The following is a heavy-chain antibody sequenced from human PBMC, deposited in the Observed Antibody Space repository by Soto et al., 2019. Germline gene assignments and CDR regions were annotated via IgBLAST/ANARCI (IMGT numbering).Heavy chain of an antibody. V-gene: IGHV4-30-4*02. J-gene: IGHJ6*02. D-gene: IGHD1-20*01. Sequence: SDTLSLNCTVSGGSISSSDYYWRWIRQPPGKGLEWIGYIHNSGSTYYNPSLKSRVTISVDMSKNQFSLKVSSVTAADTAVYYCARDPITGRSYYDLDVWGQGTTVTVSS. CDR1: GGSISSSDYY. CDR3: ARDPITGRSYYDLDV. CDR2: IHNSGST.